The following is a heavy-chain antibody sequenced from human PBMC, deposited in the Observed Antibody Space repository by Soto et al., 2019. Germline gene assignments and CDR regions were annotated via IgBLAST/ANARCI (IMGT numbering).Heavy chain of an antibody. CDR3: ATDLYVSSGYSYYYYGMDV. D-gene: IGHD3-22*01. Sequence: QVQLVQSGAEVKKPGASVKVSCKVSGYTLTELSMHWVRQAPGKGLEWMGGFDPEDGETIYAQKFQGRVTITEDTSTDPAYMELSSMRSEDKAVYYCATDLYVSSGYSYYYYGMDVWGQGTTVTVSS. V-gene: IGHV1-24*01. CDR2: FDPEDGET. CDR1: GYTLTELS. J-gene: IGHJ6*02.